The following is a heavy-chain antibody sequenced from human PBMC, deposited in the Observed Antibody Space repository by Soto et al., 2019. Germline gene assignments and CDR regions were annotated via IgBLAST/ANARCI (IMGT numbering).Heavy chain of an antibody. D-gene: IGHD6-13*01. CDR1: GFTFSSYA. CDR3: AKRPLTAAGFDY. V-gene: IGHV3-23*01. Sequence: PGGSLRLSCAVSGFTFSSYAMSWVRQAPGKGLEWVSAISGSGGGTYFVDSVKGRFTISRDNSKNTVYLQTNSLRAEDTAVYYCAKRPLTAAGFDYWGQGTLVTVSS. CDR2: ISGSGGGT. J-gene: IGHJ4*02.